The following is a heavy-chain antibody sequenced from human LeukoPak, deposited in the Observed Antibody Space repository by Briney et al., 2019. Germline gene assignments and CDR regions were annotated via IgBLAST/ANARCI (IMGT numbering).Heavy chain of an antibody. Sequence: PGGSLRLSCAASGFTFSSYWMHWVRQAPGKGLVWVSRINSDGITTSYADSVKGRFTISRDNAKNMLYLQMNSLRAEDTAVYYCAKGGWFGEFDYWGQGTLVTVSS. CDR2: INSDGITT. CDR1: GFTFSSYW. CDR3: AKGGWFGEFDY. V-gene: IGHV3-74*01. D-gene: IGHD3-10*01. J-gene: IGHJ4*02.